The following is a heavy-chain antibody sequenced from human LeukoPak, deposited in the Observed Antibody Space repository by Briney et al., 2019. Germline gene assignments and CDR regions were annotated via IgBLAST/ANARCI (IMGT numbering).Heavy chain of an antibody. CDR1: GFTFSSYA. CDR2: ISYDGSNK. Sequence: PGGSLRLSCAASGFTFSSYAMHWVRQAPGKGLEWVAVISYDGSNKYYADSVKGRFTISRGNSKNTLYLQMNSLRAEDTAVYYCASETVDTAMGITYYYDSSGYDWGQGTLVTVSS. V-gene: IGHV3-30*04. J-gene: IGHJ4*02. CDR3: ASETVDTAMGITYYYDSSGYD. D-gene: IGHD3-22*01.